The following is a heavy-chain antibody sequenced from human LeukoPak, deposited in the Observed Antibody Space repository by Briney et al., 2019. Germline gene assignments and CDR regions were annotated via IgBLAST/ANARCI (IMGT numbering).Heavy chain of an antibody. CDR1: GGSISSYY. CDR2: IYTSGST. J-gene: IGHJ6*02. CDR3: ASTPRSHYYYGMDV. V-gene: IGHV4-4*07. Sequence: SETLSLTCTVSGGSISSYYWSWVRQPAGKGLEWIGRIYTSGSTNYNPSLKSRVTMSVDTSKNQFSLKLSSVTAADTAVYYCASTPRSHYYYGMDVWGQGTTVTVSS.